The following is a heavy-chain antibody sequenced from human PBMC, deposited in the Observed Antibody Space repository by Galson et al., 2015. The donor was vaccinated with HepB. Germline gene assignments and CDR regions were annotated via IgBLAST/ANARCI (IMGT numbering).Heavy chain of an antibody. CDR1: GYTFIEYY. CDR2: INPKSGGT. Sequence: SVKVSYKASGYTFIEYYVHWVRQAPGQGLEWMGWINPKSGGTNYAQKFQGKVSMTRDTSINTAYMELSRLRSDDTAVYYCARDYYDSSGPSAEYFQHWGQGTLVTVSS. CDR3: ARDYYDSSGPSAEYFQH. D-gene: IGHD3-22*01. V-gene: IGHV1-2*02. J-gene: IGHJ1*01.